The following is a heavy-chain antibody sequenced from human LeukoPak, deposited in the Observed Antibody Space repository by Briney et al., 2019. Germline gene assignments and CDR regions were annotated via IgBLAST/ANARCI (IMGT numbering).Heavy chain of an antibody. V-gene: IGHV3-23*01. CDR2: ISGSGGST. D-gene: IGHD6-13*01. CDR1: GFTFSSYA. J-gene: IGHJ4*02. Sequence: PGGSLRLSCAASGFTFSSYAMSWVRQAPGKGLEWVSAISGSGGSTYYADSVKGRFTISRDNSKNTLYLQMNSLRAEDTAVYYCAEVSSSWITHFDYWGQGTLVTVSS. CDR3: AEVSSSWITHFDY.